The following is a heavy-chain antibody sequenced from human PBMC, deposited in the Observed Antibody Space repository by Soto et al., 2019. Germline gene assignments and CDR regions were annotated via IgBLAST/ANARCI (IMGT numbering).Heavy chain of an antibody. CDR2: IYYSGRT. J-gene: IGHJ4*02. CDR1: GGSISSGGYY. D-gene: IGHD3-22*01. V-gene: IGHV4-31*03. Sequence: QVQLQESGPGLVKPSQTLSLTCTVSGGSISSGGYYWSWIRQHPGKGLEWLGYIYYSGRTYYNPSLKSRVTISVDTSKNQFALKLSSVTAADTAVYYCARGQTTYYYDSSGYYLDYWGQGTLVTVSS. CDR3: ARGQTTYYYDSSGYYLDY.